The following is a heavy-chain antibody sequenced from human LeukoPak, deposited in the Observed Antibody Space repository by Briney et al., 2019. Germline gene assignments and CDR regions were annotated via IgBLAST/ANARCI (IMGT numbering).Heavy chain of an antibody. V-gene: IGHV4-39*07. J-gene: IGHJ4*02. CDR1: GGSISSSSYY. Sequence: PSETLSLTCTVSGGSISSSSYYWGWIRQPPGKGLEWIGSVYYSGSTSYNPSLKSRVTISIDTSKKHFSLKLTSVTAADTAVYYCARGAPPQNWGQGTLVTVSS. CDR2: VYYSGST. CDR3: ARGAPPQN.